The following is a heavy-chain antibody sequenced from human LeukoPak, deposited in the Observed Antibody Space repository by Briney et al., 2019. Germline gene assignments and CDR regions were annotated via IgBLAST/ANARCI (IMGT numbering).Heavy chain of an antibody. Sequence: ASVKVSCKASGYTFTGYYMHWVRQAPGQGLEWMGWINPHTGGTNYAQKFQGRVTMTRDMSMTTAYMELTELRSDDTAVYYCAAQRDPRPFDHWGQGTLITVSS. V-gene: IGHV1-2*02. CDR2: INPHTGGT. J-gene: IGHJ4*02. D-gene: IGHD5-24*01. CDR3: AAQRDPRPFDH. CDR1: GYTFTGYY.